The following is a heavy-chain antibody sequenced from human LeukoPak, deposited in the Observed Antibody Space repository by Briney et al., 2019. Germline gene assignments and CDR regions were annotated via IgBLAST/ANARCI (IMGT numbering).Heavy chain of an antibody. CDR2: IRSRSNDYAT. CDR3: SNSDWIDYYSMDV. V-gene: IGHV3-73*01. Sequence: GESLKLSCVASGFTFSDFGVHWVRQASGKGLEWVGRIRSRSNDYATAYAPSVKDRFTFSREDSKNTAYLQMNSLKTEDTAVYYCSNSDWIDYYSMDVWGQGTTVTVSS. J-gene: IGHJ6*02. D-gene: IGHD6-19*01. CDR1: GFTFSDFG.